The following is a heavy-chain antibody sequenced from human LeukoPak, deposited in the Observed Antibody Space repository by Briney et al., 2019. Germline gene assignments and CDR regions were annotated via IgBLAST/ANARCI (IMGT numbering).Heavy chain of an antibody. CDR3: VGTAYNDFWSGRPGYFDY. Sequence: SETLSLTCTVSGGSISSYYWSWIRQPPGKGLEWIGYIYYSGSTNYNPSLKSRVTMSVDTSKNQFSLKLSSVTAADTAVYYCVGTAYNDFWSGRPGYFDYWGQGALVTVSS. J-gene: IGHJ4*02. CDR1: GGSISSYY. D-gene: IGHD3-3*01. V-gene: IGHV4-59*12. CDR2: IYYSGST.